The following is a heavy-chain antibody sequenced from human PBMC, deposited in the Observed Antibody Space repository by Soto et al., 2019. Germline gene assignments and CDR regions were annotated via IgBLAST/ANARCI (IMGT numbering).Heavy chain of an antibody. CDR1: GFAFNIYA. CDR3: ARSSGVPTPDFDY. CDR2: ISHDGTDR. V-gene: IGHV3-30-3*01. J-gene: IGHJ4*02. Sequence: GGSLRLSCAASGFAFNIYAIHWVRQAPGKGLEWVAVISHDGTDRYYTDSVRGRFTISRDNSKNTVYLEMDSLRADDTAVYYCARSSGVPTPDFDYWGQGTLVTVSS. D-gene: IGHD3-3*01.